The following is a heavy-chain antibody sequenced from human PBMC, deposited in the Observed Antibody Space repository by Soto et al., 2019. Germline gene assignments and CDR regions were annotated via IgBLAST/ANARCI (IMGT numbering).Heavy chain of an antibody. J-gene: IGHJ4*02. D-gene: IGHD6-13*01. CDR3: TTEVAAAPTSYYFDY. CDR1: GFTFSNAW. CDR2: IKSKTDGGTT. Sequence: EVQLVESGVGLVKPGGSLRLSCAASGFTFSNAWMSWVRQAPGKGLEWVGRIKSKTDGGTTDYAAPVKGRFTISRDDSKNTLYLQMNSLKTEDTAVYYCTTEVAAAPTSYYFDYWGQGTLVTVSS. V-gene: IGHV3-15*01.